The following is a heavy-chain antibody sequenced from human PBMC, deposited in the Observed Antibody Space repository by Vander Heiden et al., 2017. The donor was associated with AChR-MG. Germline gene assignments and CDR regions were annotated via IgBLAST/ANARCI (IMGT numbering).Heavy chain of an antibody. CDR2: ISSSSNYI. Sequence: EVQLAESGGGLVTPGGSLGLSCAASGSTFSGYSMNWVRQAPGEGLEWFSSISSSSNYIYYADSVKGRFTISRDNAKNSLYLQMNSLRAEDTAVYYCARDYQTTVVTAVIDYWGQGTLVTVSS. D-gene: IGHD4-17*01. J-gene: IGHJ4*02. CDR3: ARDYQTTVVTAVIDY. V-gene: IGHV3-21*01. CDR1: GSTFSGYS.